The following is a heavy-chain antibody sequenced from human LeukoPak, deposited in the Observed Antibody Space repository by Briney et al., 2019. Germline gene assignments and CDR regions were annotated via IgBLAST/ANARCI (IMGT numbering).Heavy chain of an antibody. CDR1: GYTFSGYY. CDR2: INPHSGDT. CDR3: ARDFCSGYYFDY. D-gene: IGHD3-3*01. Sequence: GASVKVSCKASGYTFSGYYMHWVRQAPGQGLEWMGWINPHSGDTNYAQKFQGRVTMTGDTSISTGYMEVSGLRSDDTAIYFCARDFCSGYYFDYWGQGTQVTVSS. J-gene: IGHJ4*02. V-gene: IGHV1-2*02.